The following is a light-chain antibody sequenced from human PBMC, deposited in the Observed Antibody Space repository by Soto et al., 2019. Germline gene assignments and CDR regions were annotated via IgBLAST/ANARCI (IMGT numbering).Light chain of an antibody. CDR3: MQGTHWPPYT. V-gene: IGKV2-30*01. J-gene: IGKJ2*01. Sequence: EVVMTQSPLSLPVTLGQPASISCRSSQSLAYIDGNTYLSWFQQRPGQSPRRLIYKVSNREYGVPARFSGSGSGNDFTLKISRVEAEDVGVYYCMQGTHWPPYTFGQGTKLEIK. CDR2: KVS. CDR1: QSLAYIDGNTY.